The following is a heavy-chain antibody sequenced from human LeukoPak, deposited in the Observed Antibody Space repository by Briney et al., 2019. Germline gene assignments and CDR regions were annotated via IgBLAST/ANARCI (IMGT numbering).Heavy chain of an antibody. Sequence: SQTLSLTCIVSGGSISRGNHSWRWLRQPPGKGLEWIGNIFYSGSTHYNPSLKSRVSISVDTSKNHFSLKLRSVTAADTAIYYSASGRSKRTGMLPTGSCFDSWGQGALVSVSS. CDR2: IFYSGST. CDR1: GGSISRGNHS. CDR3: ASGRSKRTGMLPTGSCFDS. V-gene: IGHV4-30-4*01. J-gene: IGHJ5*01. D-gene: IGHD1-1*01.